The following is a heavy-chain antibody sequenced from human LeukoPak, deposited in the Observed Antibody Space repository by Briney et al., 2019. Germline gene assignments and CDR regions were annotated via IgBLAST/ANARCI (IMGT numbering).Heavy chain of an antibody. V-gene: IGHV3-33*08. CDR1: GFTFSSYW. D-gene: IGHD2-2*01. J-gene: IGHJ3*02. Sequence: GGSLRLSCAASGFTFSSYWMSWVRQAPGKGLEWVAVIWDDGSNKYYADSVKGRFTISRDNSKSTLYLQMNSLRAEDTAVYYCARAEVPAAIKSGAFDIWGQGTMVTVSS. CDR2: IWDDGSNK. CDR3: ARAEVPAAIKSGAFDI.